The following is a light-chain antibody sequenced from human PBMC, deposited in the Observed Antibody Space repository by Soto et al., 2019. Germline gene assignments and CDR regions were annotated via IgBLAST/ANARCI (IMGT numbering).Light chain of an antibody. CDR2: DVS. J-gene: IGLJ3*02. Sequence: QSALTQPASVSGSPGQSITISCTGTNSDVGGYHYVSWYQHHPGKAPKLIIYDVSDRPSGVSNRFSGSKFGNTASLTVSGLRAEDEADYYCTSFTNTSPVVFGGGTKVTVL. V-gene: IGLV2-14*01. CDR1: NSDVGGYHY. CDR3: TSFTNTSPVV.